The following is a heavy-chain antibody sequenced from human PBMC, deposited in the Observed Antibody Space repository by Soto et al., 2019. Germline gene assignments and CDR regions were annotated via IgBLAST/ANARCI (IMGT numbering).Heavy chain of an antibody. V-gene: IGHV4-30-2*01. Sequence: SETLSLTCAVSGGSISSGGYSWSWIRQPPGKGLEWIGYIYHSGSTYYNPSLKSRVTISVDRSKNQSSLKLSSVTAADTAVYYCARGLWFGEFYYYYGMDVWGQGTTVTVSS. CDR3: ARGLWFGEFYYYYGMDV. J-gene: IGHJ6*02. D-gene: IGHD3-10*01. CDR2: IYHSGST. CDR1: GGSISSGGYS.